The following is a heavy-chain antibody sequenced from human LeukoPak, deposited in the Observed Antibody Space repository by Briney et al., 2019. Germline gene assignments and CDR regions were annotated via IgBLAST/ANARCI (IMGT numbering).Heavy chain of an antibody. CDR1: GCTFSDYY. Sequence: PGWSLRLSCAAAGCTFSDYYMSWIRQAPGKGLEWVSYISSSGSTIYYADSVKGRFTISRDNAKNSLYLQMNSLRAEDTAVYYCARVRTRYFDYWGQGTLVTVSS. D-gene: IGHD3-10*01. V-gene: IGHV3-11*01. CDR3: ARVRTRYFDY. CDR2: ISSSGSTI. J-gene: IGHJ4*02.